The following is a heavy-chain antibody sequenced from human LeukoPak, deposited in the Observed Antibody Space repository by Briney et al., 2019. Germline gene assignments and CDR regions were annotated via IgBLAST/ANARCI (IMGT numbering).Heavy chain of an antibody. CDR2: ISPNSGGT. CDR3: AIQPWGSGNNWYFDL. J-gene: IGHJ2*01. D-gene: IGHD7-27*01. Sequence: ASVKVSCKPSGYTFSGFYIHWVRQAPGQGLEWMGWISPNSGGTDYAQRFQGRVTMTRDTSISTAYTELSSLRSDDTAVYYCAIQPWGSGNNWYFDLWGRGTLVTVSS. CDR1: GYTFSGFY. V-gene: IGHV1-2*02.